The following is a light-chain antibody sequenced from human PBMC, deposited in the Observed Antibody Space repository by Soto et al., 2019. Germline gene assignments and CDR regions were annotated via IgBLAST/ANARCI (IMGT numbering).Light chain of an antibody. CDR1: QSLSSY. CDR2: GAS. CDR3: RQYGSSPSYT. V-gene: IGKV3-20*01. Sequence: EIVLTQSPGTLSLSPGERATLSCRASQSLSSYLAWYQQKPGQAPRLLIYGASSRATGIPDRFSGSGSGTDFTITIIRLEPEDFAVYYCRQYGSSPSYTFGQGTKLEIK. J-gene: IGKJ2*01.